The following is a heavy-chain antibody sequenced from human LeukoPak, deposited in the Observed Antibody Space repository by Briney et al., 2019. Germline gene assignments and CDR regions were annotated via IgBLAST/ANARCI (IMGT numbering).Heavy chain of an antibody. J-gene: IGHJ3*02. Sequence: ASVKVSCKASGYTFTGYYMHWVRQATGQGLEWMGWMNPNSGNTGYAQKFQGRVTMTRNTSISTAYMELSSLRSGDTAVYYCARGAPYDWDDAFDIWGQGTMLTVSS. CDR2: MNPNSGNT. V-gene: IGHV1-8*02. CDR3: ARGAPYDWDDAFDI. CDR1: GYTFTGYY. D-gene: IGHD3-9*01.